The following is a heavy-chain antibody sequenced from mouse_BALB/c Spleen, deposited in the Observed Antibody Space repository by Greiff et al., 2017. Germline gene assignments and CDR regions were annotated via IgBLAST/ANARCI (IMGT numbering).Heavy chain of an antibody. V-gene: IGHV1S81*02. CDR3: AHYGYRGTYAMDY. CDR1: GYTFTSYY. D-gene: IGHD1-2*01. CDR2: INPSNGGT. Sequence: QVQLQQSGAELVKPGASVKLSCKASGYTFTSYYMHWVKQRPGQGLEWIGEINPSNGGTNFNEKFKSKATLTADKSSSTAYMQLSSLTSEDSAVYYCAHYGYRGTYAMDYWGQGTSVTVSS. J-gene: IGHJ4*01.